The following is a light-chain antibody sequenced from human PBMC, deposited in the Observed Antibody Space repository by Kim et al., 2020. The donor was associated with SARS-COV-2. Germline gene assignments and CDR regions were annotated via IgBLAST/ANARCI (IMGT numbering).Light chain of an antibody. V-gene: IGLV2-14*03. J-gene: IGLJ2*01. Sequence: GQSIIISCTGTRSDVGRYDYVAWYQQQPGKAPKLILFDISDRPAGVSDRFSGSKSGNTASLTISGLEAEDEADYYCSSYTTSGTLAFGGGTQLTVL. CDR2: DIS. CDR1: RSDVGRYDY. CDR3: SSYTTSGTLA.